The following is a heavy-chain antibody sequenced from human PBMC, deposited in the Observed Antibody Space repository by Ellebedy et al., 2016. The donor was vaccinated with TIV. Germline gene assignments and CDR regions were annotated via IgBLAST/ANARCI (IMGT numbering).Heavy chain of an antibody. D-gene: IGHD1-26*01. CDR3: PIHLGLMGATILSYFDL. J-gene: IGHJ2*01. CDR1: GDSINDYI. V-gene: IGHV4-39*01. CDR2: LYFSGST. Sequence: GSLRLSCTVSGDSINDYIWGWIRQSPGKGLEWIGSLYFSGSTYYNPSLKSRVTISVDKNHFSLKLSSVTAADTAVYYCPIHLGLMGATILSYFDLWGRGTLVTVSS.